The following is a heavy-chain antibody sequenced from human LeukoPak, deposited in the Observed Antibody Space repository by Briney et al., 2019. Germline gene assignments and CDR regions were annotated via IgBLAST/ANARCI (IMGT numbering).Heavy chain of an antibody. J-gene: IGHJ3*02. CDR3: ARDLYQYYDFWSGYPDAFDI. V-gene: IGHV3-48*01. CDR2: ISSSSSTI. Sequence: GGSLRLSCAASGFTFSSYSMNSVRQAPGKGLEWVSYISSSSSTIYYADSVKGRFTISRDNAKNSLYPQMNSLIAEDTAVYYCARDLYQYYDFWSGYPDAFDIWGQGTMVTVSS. CDR1: GFTFSSYS. D-gene: IGHD3-3*01.